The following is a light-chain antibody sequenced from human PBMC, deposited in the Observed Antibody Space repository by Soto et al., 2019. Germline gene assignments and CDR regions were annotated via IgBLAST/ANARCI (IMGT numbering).Light chain of an antibody. V-gene: IGKV1-39*01. CDR2: AAS. J-gene: IGKJ1*01. Sequence: DIQMTQSPSSLSASVGDGFTIXXRESKSISSYLNWYQQKPGKAPKXLIYAASSLQSGVPSRFSGGGSGTEFTLTISSLQPDDFATYYCQHYKSYSEAFGQGTKVDIK. CDR1: KSISSY. CDR3: QHYKSYSEA.